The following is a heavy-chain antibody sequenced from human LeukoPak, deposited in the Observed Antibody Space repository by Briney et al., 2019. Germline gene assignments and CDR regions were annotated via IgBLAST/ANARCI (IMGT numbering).Heavy chain of an antibody. V-gene: IGHV4-34*01. J-gene: IGHJ5*02. D-gene: IGHD6-19*01. CDR3: AREQWLVFRNWFDP. CDR1: GGSFSGFY. Sequence: PSETRSLTCDVYGGSFSGFYWNWIRQPPGKGLEWIGEIDHSGSTNYNPSLKSRVTISVDRANNQFSLKLSSVTAADTAVYYCAREQWLVFRNWFDPWGQGTLVTVSS. CDR2: IDHSGST.